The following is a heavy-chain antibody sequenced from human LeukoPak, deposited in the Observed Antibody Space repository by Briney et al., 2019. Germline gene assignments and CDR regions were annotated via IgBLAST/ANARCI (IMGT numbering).Heavy chain of an antibody. V-gene: IGHV3-23*01. CDR2: ISGSGGST. CDR3: AGLNSYYDFWSGYYRESYFDY. Sequence: PGGSLRPSCAASGFTFSSYAMSWVRQAPGKGLEWVSAISGSGGSTYYADSVKGRFTISRDNSKNTLYLQMNSLRAEDTAVYYCAGLNSYYDFWSGYYRESYFDYWGQGTLVTVSS. D-gene: IGHD3-3*01. J-gene: IGHJ4*02. CDR1: GFTFSSYA.